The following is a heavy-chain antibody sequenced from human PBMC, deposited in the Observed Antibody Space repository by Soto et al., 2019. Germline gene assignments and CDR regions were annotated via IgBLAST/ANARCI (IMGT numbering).Heavy chain of an antibody. CDR1: GFTFSSYA. Sequence: EVQLLESGGGLVQPGGSLRLSWAASGFTFSSYAMNWVRQAPGKGLEWVSVISGSGDSTYYADSVKGRFTISRDNSKNTLYLQMNSLRAEDTAVYYCAKRAYGSDFDYWGQGTLVTVSS. CDR3: AKRAYGSDFDY. D-gene: IGHD3-10*01. J-gene: IGHJ4*02. CDR2: ISGSGDST. V-gene: IGHV3-23*01.